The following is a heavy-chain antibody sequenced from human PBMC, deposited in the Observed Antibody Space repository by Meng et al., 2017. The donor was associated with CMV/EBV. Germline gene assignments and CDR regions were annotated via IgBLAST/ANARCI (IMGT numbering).Heavy chain of an antibody. V-gene: IGHV3-30-3*01. Sequence: GESLKISCAASGFTFSSYAMHWVRQAPGKGLEWVAVISYDGSNKYYADSVKGRFTISRDNSKNTLYLQMNSLRAEDTAVYYCARVDSGWTHYYGMDVWGQGTTVTVSS. CDR1: GFTFSSYA. D-gene: IGHD6-19*01. J-gene: IGHJ6*02. CDR3: ARVDSGWTHYYGMDV. CDR2: ISYDGSNK.